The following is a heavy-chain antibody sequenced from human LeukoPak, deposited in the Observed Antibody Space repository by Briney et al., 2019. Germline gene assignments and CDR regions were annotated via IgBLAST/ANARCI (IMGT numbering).Heavy chain of an antibody. Sequence: GRSLRLSCAASGFTFSSYAMHWVRQAPGKGLEWVAVISYDGSNKYYADSVKVRFTISRDNSKNTLYLQMNSLRAEDTAVYYCARDRGSTYYFDYWGQGTLVTVSS. J-gene: IGHJ4*02. CDR3: ARDRGSTYYFDY. V-gene: IGHV3-30-3*01. D-gene: IGHD2-2*01. CDR1: GFTFSSYA. CDR2: ISYDGSNK.